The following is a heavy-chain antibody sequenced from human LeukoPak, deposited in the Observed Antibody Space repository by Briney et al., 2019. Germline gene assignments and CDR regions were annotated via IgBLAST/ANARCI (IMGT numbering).Heavy chain of an antibody. CDR1: GGSFSGYY. D-gene: IGHD2-21*02. V-gene: IGHV4-34*01. J-gene: IGHJ6*02. CDR3: ASNKPVVTATISEYYYYCGMDV. CDR2: INHSGST. Sequence: SETLSLTCAVYGGSFSGYYWSWIRQPPGKGLEWIGEINHSGSTNYNPSLKSRVTISVDTSKNQFSLKLSSVTAADTAVYYCASNKPVVTATISEYYYYCGMDVWGQGATVTVSS.